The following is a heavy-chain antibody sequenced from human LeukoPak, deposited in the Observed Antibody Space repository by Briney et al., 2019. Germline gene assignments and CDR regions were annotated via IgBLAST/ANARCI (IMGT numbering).Heavy chain of an antibody. CDR2: ISWNSGTK. D-gene: IGHD6-6*01. J-gene: IGHJ3*02. CDR1: GLMFDDNA. CDR3: ATRSARGTFDI. V-gene: IGHV3-9*03. Sequence: GGSLRLSCAASGLMFDDNAMRWVRQAPGKGLGWVSGISWNSGTKGYADSVKGRFTISRDNAKNSLYLQMNSLRAEDMALYYCATRSARGTFDIWGQGTMVTVSS.